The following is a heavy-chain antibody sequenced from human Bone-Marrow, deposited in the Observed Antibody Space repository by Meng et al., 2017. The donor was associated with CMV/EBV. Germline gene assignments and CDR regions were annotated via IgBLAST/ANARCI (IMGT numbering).Heavy chain of an antibody. Sequence: SETLSLTCTVSGGSISSSSYYWGWIRQPPGKGLEWIGSIYYSGSTYYNPSLKSRVTISVDTSKNQFSLKLSSVTAADTAVYYCARDLREQLVSNWFDPWGQGKLVTVSS. CDR2: IYYSGST. CDR1: GGSISSSSYY. J-gene: IGHJ5*02. V-gene: IGHV4-39*07. D-gene: IGHD6-13*01. CDR3: ARDLREQLVSNWFDP.